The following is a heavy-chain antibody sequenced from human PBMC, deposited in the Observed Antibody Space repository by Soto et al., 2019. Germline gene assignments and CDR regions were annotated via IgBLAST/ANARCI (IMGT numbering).Heavy chain of an antibody. CDR2: ISGSGGST. Sequence: GGSLRLSCAASGFTFSSYAMSWVRQAPGKGLEWVSAISGSGGSTYYADSVKGRFTISRDNSKNTLYLQMNSLRAEVTAVYSCAKDGAGGVAATPINPYSRYYFDYWGQGTLVTVSS. CDR3: AKDGAGGVAATPINPYSRYYFDY. V-gene: IGHV3-23*01. J-gene: IGHJ4*02. CDR1: GFTFSSYA. D-gene: IGHD2-15*01.